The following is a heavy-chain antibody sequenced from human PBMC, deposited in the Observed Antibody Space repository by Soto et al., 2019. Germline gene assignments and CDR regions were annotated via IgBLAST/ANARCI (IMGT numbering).Heavy chain of an antibody. Sequence: SQTLPLTCAMSGDSVSSNSAAWNWISQSPSRGLEWLGSTYYRSKWYNDYAVSVKSRITINPDTSKNQYSLQLNSVTPEATDVYYCARVRNSGIAAVWFDPWGQGTLVNVSS. CDR2: TYYRSKWYN. D-gene: IGHD6-13*01. J-gene: IGHJ5*02. CDR3: ARVRNSGIAAVWFDP. CDR1: GDSVSSNSAA. V-gene: IGHV6-1*01.